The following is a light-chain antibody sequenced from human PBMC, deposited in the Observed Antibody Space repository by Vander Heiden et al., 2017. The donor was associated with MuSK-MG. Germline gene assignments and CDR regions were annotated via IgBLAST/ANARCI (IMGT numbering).Light chain of an antibody. CDR3: GTWDSSRSAVV. Sequence: QSVLTQPPSVSAAPGQQVTISCHGSDSNIGQNYVSWYQQLPGTAPKLLIHENDKRPSGSPDRISGAKSGTSATLGITGLQTGDEAVYYCGTWDSSRSAVVFGGGTKLTVL. CDR2: END. J-gene: IGLJ2*01. CDR1: DSNIGQNY. V-gene: IGLV1-51*01.